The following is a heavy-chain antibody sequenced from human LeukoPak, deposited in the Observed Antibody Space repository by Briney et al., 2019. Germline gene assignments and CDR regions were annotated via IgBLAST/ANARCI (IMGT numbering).Heavy chain of an antibody. CDR2: ISWNSGSI. Sequence: GGSLRLSCAASGFTFDDYAMHWVRQAPGKGLEWVSGISWNSGSIGYADSVKGRFTISRDNAKNSLYLQMNSLRAEDTAVYYCARSPLWFQYFDYWGQGTLVTVSS. V-gene: IGHV3-9*01. D-gene: IGHD3-10*01. CDR3: ARSPLWFQYFDY. CDR1: GFTFDDYA. J-gene: IGHJ4*02.